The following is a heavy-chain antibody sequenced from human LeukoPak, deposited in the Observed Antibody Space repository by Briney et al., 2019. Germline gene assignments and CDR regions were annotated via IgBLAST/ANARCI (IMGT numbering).Heavy chain of an antibody. D-gene: IGHD3-22*01. CDR1: GGSISGARYY. CDR3: AREYDSSGYSYWYIDL. J-gene: IGHJ2*01. CDR2: IYTSEST. V-gene: IGHV4-61*02. Sequence: PSETLSLTCTVSGGSISGARYYWNWIRQPAGKGLEWIGRIYTSESTSYSPSLKSRVTISADTSKNQFSLKLSSVTAADTAVYYCAREYDSSGYSYWYIDLWGRGTLVTVSS.